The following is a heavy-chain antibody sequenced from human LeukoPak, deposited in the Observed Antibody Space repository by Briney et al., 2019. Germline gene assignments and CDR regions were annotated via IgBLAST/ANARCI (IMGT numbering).Heavy chain of an antibody. V-gene: IGHV3-53*01. CDR1: GFTVSKNY. CDR2: IYSGGST. Sequence: PGGSLRLSCAASGFTVSKNYMTWVRQAPGKGLEWVSVIYSGGSTDYADSVKGRFTISRDNSKNTLYLQLNSLRAEDTAVYYCARGRPHGNDYWGQGTLVTVSS. CDR3: ARGRPHGNDY. J-gene: IGHJ4*02. D-gene: IGHD4-23*01.